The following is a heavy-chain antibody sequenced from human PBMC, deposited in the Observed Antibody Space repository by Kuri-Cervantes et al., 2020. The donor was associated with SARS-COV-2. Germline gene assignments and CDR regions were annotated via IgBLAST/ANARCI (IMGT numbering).Heavy chain of an antibody. CDR1: GGSISSHY. J-gene: IGHJ4*02. CDR3: ARHLRGIVVVVAAFGY. D-gene: IGHD2-15*01. CDR2: IYYSGST. Sequence: GSLRLSCTVSGGSISSHYWSWIRQPPGKGLEWIGYIYYSGSTNYNPSLKSRVTISVDTSKNQFSLKLSSVTAADTAVYYCARHLRGIVVVVAAFGYWGQGTLVTVSS. V-gene: IGHV4-59*08.